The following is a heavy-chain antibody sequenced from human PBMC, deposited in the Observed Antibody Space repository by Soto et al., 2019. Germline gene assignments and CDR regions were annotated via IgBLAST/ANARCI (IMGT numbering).Heavy chain of an antibody. D-gene: IGHD2-15*01. Sequence: PGVSLRLSFAASGFTFSSYSLNWFRQAPGKGLEWVSYITSSGTTVYYADSVRGRFTISRDNAKNSLYLQMNSLRDDDTAVYYCASGSSKWAYYFDTLCQGTLVTISS. J-gene: IGHJ4*02. CDR2: ITSSGTTV. V-gene: IGHV3-48*02. CDR3: ASGSSKWAYYFDT. CDR1: GFTFSSYS.